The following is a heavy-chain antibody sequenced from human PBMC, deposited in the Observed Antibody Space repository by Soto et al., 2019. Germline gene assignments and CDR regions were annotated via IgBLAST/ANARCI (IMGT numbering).Heavy chain of an antibody. CDR1: GFTFSSYA. D-gene: IGHD3-22*01. CDR2: ISGSGGST. CDR3: AKDPQYYYDSSGYPDF. Sequence: GGSLRLSCAASGFTFSSYAMSWVRQATGKGLEWVSAISGSGGSTYYADSVKGRFTISRDNSKNTLYLQMNSLRAEDTAVYYCAKDPQYYYDSSGYPDFWGQGTLVT. V-gene: IGHV3-23*01. J-gene: IGHJ4*02.